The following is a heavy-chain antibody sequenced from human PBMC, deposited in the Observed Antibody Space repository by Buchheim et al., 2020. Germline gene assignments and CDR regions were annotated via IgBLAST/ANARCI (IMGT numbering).Heavy chain of an antibody. V-gene: IGHV4-4*02. CDR1: GGSITSSHW. D-gene: IGHD5-18*01. CDR3: AEKTTAMAPFHS. CDR2: IYHTGAS. Sequence: QVQLQESGPGLVKPSGTLSLTCAVSGGSITSSHWWTWLRQPPGKGLEWIGEIYHTGASNYKASLRSRVTISVDKSKNQSSLRVNSVTAADTAVYYCAEKTTAMAPFHSWGQGTL. J-gene: IGHJ4*02.